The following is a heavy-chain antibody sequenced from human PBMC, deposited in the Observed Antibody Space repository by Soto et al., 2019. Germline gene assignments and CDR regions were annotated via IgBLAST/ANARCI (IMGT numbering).Heavy chain of an antibody. J-gene: IGHJ4*02. CDR2: IYSGGTT. Sequence: EVQLVESGGTLVQPGGSLRLSCAASGFTVSSHYMHWVHRALGKGLEWVSVIYSGGTTYYAGSVRGRFTISRDNSKNTLYLQMNSLRAEDTAVYFCARDRTISDYRSSGALGLWGQGTLVTVSS. CDR1: GFTVSSHY. CDR3: ARDRTISDYRSSGALGL. V-gene: IGHV3-66*01. D-gene: IGHD6-6*01.